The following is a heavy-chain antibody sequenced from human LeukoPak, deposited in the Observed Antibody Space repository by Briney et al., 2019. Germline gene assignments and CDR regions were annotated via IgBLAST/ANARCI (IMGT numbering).Heavy chain of an antibody. CDR1: GGSISSSNSY. CDR3: VIMAGY. D-gene: IGHD3-10*01. Sequence: PSETLSLTCTVSGGSISSSNSYRGWIRQPPGKGLEWIGSLYYGGNSYYNPSLKSRVTISADTPKNQFSLKLTSVTAADMAYYCVIMAGYWGQGVLVTVSS. J-gene: IGHJ4*02. V-gene: IGHV4-39*01. CDR2: LYYGGNS.